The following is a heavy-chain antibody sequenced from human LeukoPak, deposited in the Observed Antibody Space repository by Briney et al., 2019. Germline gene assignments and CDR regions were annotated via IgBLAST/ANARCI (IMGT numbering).Heavy chain of an antibody. CDR1: GYTFTNYG. CDR2: ISAYNGNT. CDR3: ARDSSTAADYYYYYMAV. D-gene: IGHD6-25*01. V-gene: IGHV1-18*01. Sequence: ASVKVSCKASGYTFTNYGFSWVRQAPGQGLEWMRWISAYNGNTNYAQNLQGRVTVTTDTSTTTAYMELRSLRSDDTAVYYCARDSSTAADYYYYYMAVWGKGTTVTVSS. J-gene: IGHJ6*03.